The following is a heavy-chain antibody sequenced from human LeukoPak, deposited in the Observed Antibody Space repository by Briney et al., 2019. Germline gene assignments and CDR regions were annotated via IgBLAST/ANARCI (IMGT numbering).Heavy chain of an antibody. Sequence: PGGSLRLSCAASGFTFSSYAMSWVRQAPGKGLEWVSAISGSGDSTYYADSVKGRFTISRDNSKNTLYLQMNSLRAEDTAVYYCAREDSYYDILTGYYCANWFDPWGQGTLVTVSS. D-gene: IGHD3-9*01. V-gene: IGHV3-23*01. CDR1: GFTFSSYA. J-gene: IGHJ5*02. CDR2: ISGSGDST. CDR3: AREDSYYDILTGYYCANWFDP.